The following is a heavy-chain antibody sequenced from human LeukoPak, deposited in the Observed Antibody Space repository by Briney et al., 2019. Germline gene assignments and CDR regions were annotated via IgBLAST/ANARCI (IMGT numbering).Heavy chain of an antibody. V-gene: IGHV4-39*01. D-gene: IGHD1-14*01. CDR3: ASHDNGFDY. J-gene: IGHJ4*02. CDR2: IYYLGGA. CDR1: GGSINRTTHH. Sequence: SETLSLTCTVSGGSINRTTHHWGWIRQPPGKGLEWIGSIYYLGGALYNPSLKTRVTISIDTSKNQFSLTVNSVPAADTPLYYCASHDNGFDYWGQGTLVTVSS.